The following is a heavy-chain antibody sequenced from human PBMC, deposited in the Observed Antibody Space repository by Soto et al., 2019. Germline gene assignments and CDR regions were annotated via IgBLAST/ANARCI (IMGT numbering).Heavy chain of an antibody. Sequence: KTSETLSLTCTVSGGSISSSSYYWGWIRQPPGKGLEWIGNIYYTGITHYNPSLKSRATISIDTSKNQFSLNLNSVTATDTAVYYCARPARQDTVAGNYWGQGTLVTVSS. CDR1: GGSISSSSYY. V-gene: IGHV4-39*01. J-gene: IGHJ4*02. CDR3: ARPARQDTVAGNY. D-gene: IGHD6-19*01. CDR2: IYYTGIT.